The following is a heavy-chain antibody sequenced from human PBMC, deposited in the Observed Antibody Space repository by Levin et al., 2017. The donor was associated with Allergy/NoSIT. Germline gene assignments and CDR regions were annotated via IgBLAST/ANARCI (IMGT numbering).Heavy chain of an antibody. CDR1: GFTFSSYA. Sequence: GGSLRLSCAASGFTFSSYAMSWVRQAPGKGLEWVSAISGSGGSTYYADSVKGRFTISRDNSKNTLYLQMNSLRAEDTAVYYCAKDWFGYSSPPADAFDIWGQGTMVTVSS. J-gene: IGHJ3*02. V-gene: IGHV3-23*01. CDR3: AKDWFGYSSPPADAFDI. D-gene: IGHD6-13*01. CDR2: ISGSGGST.